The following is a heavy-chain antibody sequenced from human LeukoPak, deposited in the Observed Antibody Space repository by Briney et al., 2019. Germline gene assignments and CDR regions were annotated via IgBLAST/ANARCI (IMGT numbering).Heavy chain of an antibody. CDR3: ARGGVGIVLMVYAGFDY. CDR2: IYHSGST. Sequence: SETLSLTCTVSGGSISSGGYYWSWIRQPPGKGLEWIGYIYHSGSTYYNPSLKSRVTISVDRSKNQFSLKLSSVTAADTAVYYCARGGVGIVLMVYAGFDYWGQGTLVTVSS. D-gene: IGHD2-8*01. CDR1: GGSISSGGYY. V-gene: IGHV4-30-2*01. J-gene: IGHJ4*02.